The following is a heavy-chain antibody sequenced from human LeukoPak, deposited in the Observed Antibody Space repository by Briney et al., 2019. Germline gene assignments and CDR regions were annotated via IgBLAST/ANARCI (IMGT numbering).Heavy chain of an antibody. J-gene: IGHJ4*02. CDR1: GGSISSSSYY. CDR2: IYYSGST. CDR3: ARIDFWSGVLDY. V-gene: IGHV4-39*01. D-gene: IGHD3-3*01. Sequence: SETLSLTCTVSGGSISSSSYYWGWIRQPPGKGLEWIGSIYYSGSTYYNPSLKSRVTISVDTSKNQFSLKLSCVTAADTAVYYCARIDFWSGVLDYWGQGTLVTVSS.